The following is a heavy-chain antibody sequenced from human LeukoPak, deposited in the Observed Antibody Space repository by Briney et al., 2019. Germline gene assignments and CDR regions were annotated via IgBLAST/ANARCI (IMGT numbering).Heavy chain of an antibody. J-gene: IGHJ4*02. CDR1: GYTFTGYY. CDR3: ARKGYCSSTSCLYYFDY. V-gene: IGHV1-2*04. Sequence: GASVKVSCKASGYTFTGYYMHWVRQAPGQGLEWMGWINPNSGGTNYAQKFQGWVTMTRDTSISTAYMELSRLRSDDTAVYYCARKGYCSSTSCLYYFDYWGQGTQVTVSS. CDR2: INPNSGGT. D-gene: IGHD2-2*01.